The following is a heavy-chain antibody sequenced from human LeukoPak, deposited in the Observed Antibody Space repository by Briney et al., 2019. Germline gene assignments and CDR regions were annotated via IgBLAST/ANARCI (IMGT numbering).Heavy chain of an antibody. J-gene: IGHJ4*02. Sequence: GGSLRLSCAASGFTFSSSEMNWVRQAPGKGLEWVSHISISGSTINYADSVKGRFTISRDNAKTSLYLQMNSLRAEDTAVYYCARGGDSSGYYRPFDYWGQGILVTVSA. CDR3: ARGGDSSGYYRPFDY. CDR1: GFTFSSSE. CDR2: ISISGSTI. D-gene: IGHD3-22*01. V-gene: IGHV3-48*03.